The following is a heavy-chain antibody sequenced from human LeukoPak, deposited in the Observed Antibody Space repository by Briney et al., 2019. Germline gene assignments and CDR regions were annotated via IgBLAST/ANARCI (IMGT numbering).Heavy chain of an antibody. CDR3: ARGRRW. CDR1: GRSFSGYY. J-gene: IGHJ4*02. CDR2: INDSGSI. V-gene: IGHV4-34*01. D-gene: IGHD5-24*01. Sequence: KPSETLSLTCAVYGRSFSGYYWTWLRQPPGKGLEWIGEINDSGSINYNPTLKSRVTISVDTSKNQFSLKLTSVTAADTAVYYCARGRRWWGQGTLVTVSS.